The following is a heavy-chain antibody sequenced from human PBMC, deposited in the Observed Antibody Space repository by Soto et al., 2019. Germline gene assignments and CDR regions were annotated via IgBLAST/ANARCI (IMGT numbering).Heavy chain of an antibody. CDR2: IIPKFPTG. D-gene: IGHD6-19*01. CDR3: ARDGVRGGWYYFDL. CDR1: GGSFSDYA. J-gene: IGHJ4*02. V-gene: IGHV1-69*06. Sequence: QVQLVQSGTEVKKPGSSVRVSCKVSGGSFSDYAITWVRQAPGQGLEWMGGIIPKFPTGEYAKKFQGTVKITANKSTSTVYLEVSSLRHEDTAVYDCARDGVRGGWYYFDLWGQGTQVSVSS.